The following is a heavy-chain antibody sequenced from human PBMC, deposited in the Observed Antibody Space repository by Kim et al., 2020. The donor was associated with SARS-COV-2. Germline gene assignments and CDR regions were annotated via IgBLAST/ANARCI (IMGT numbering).Heavy chain of an antibody. CDR3: AREGVVVVTSLGDY. CDR2: ISSSSSYI. Sequence: GGSLRLSCAASGFTFSSYSMNWVRQAPGKGLEWVSSISSSSSYIYYADSVKGRFTISRDNAKNSLYLQMNSLRAEDTAVYYCAREGVVVVTSLGDYWGQGTLVTVSS. D-gene: IGHD2-21*02. V-gene: IGHV3-21*01. CDR1: GFTFSSYS. J-gene: IGHJ4*02.